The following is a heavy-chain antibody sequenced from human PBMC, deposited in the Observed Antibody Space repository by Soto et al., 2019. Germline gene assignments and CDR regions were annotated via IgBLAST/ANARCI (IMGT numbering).Heavy chain of an antibody. CDR2: IYHTGST. V-gene: IGHV4-31*03. D-gene: IGHD2-21*01. CDR3: ARELADDAFDI. J-gene: IGHJ3*02. CDR1: GDSISRGFYY. Sequence: SETLSLTCTVSGDSISRGFYYWSWIRQHPGKGLEWIGNIYHTGSTDFNPSLKSRLTMSVDTSKNQFSLRLTSVTAADTAVYYCARELADDAFDIWGQGTMVTVSS.